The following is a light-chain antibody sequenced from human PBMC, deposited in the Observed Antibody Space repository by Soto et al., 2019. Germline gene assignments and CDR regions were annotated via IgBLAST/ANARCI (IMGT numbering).Light chain of an antibody. CDR2: DAS. CDR3: QQYGSSGT. Sequence: DIRMTQSPSTLSAVVGDRVTITCRASESVSSSVAWYQQKPGKAPKLLIYDASTLESGVPSRFSGSGFGTEFTLTINSLQPDDFAVYYCQQYGSSGTFGQGTKVEIK. J-gene: IGKJ1*01. CDR1: ESVSSS. V-gene: IGKV1-5*01.